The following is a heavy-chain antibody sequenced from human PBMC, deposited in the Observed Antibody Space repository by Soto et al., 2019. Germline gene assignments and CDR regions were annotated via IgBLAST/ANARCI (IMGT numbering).Heavy chain of an antibody. CDR3: AKDRAKWELLEDY. J-gene: IGHJ4*02. CDR1: GFTFSAIA. D-gene: IGHD1-26*01. Sequence: EVQLLESGGGLVQPGGSLDPPVEASGFTFSAIARTWARQAPGKGLEWVSTISGSGGSTYYADSVKGRFTISRDNSKDTLYLQMNSLRAEDTAVYYCAKDRAKWELLEDYWGQGTLVTVSS. CDR2: ISGSGGST. V-gene: IGHV3-23*01.